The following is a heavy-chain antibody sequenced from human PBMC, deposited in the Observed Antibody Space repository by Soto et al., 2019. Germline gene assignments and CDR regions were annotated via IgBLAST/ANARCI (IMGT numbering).Heavy chain of an antibody. D-gene: IGHD3-22*01. Sequence: PGGSLRLSCAASGFTFSSYAMHWVRQAPGKGLEWVAVISYDGSNKYYADSVKGRFTISRDNSKNTLYLQMNSLRAEDTAVYYCARVVDYYDSSGYYLGPLFDYWGQGTLVTVSS. CDR2: ISYDGSNK. CDR1: GFTFSSYA. CDR3: ARVVDYYDSSGYYLGPLFDY. V-gene: IGHV3-30-3*01. J-gene: IGHJ4*02.